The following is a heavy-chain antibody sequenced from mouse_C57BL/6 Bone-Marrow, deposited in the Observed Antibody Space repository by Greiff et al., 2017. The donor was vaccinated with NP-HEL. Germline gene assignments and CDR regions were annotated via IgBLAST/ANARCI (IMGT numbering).Heavy chain of an antibody. CDR3: TRLYSLSLYAMDY. J-gene: IGHJ4*01. Sequence: EVKLVESGTVLARPGASVKMSCKTSGYTFTSYWMHWVKQRPGQGLEWIGAIYPGNSDTSYNQKFKGKAKLTAVTSASTAYMELSSLTNEDSAVYYCTRLYSLSLYAMDYWGQGTSVTVSS. D-gene: IGHD6-2*01. CDR1: GYTFTSYW. CDR2: IYPGNSDT. V-gene: IGHV1-5*01.